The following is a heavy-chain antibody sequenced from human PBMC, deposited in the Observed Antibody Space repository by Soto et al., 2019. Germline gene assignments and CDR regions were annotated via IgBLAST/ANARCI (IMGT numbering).Heavy chain of an antibody. D-gene: IGHD3-22*01. Sequence: SETLSLTCSVSGGSISSYSWSWIRQPAGKGLEWLGRVYRGTSKYNPSLKSRLIMSLDTSKNQFSLNLRSVTAADTAVYYCARESLKETITMTVVIDHWGQGTQVTVSS. CDR1: GGSISSYS. V-gene: IGHV4-4*07. CDR2: VYRGTS. J-gene: IGHJ4*02. CDR3: ARESLKETITMTVVIDH.